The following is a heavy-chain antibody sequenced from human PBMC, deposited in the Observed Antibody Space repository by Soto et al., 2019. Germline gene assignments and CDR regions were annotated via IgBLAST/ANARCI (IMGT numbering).Heavy chain of an antibody. CDR3: ARGLVLSDWFDP. CDR1: GGSVSSGSYY. Sequence: SETLSLTCTVSGGSVSSGSYYWSWIRQPPGKGLEWIGYIYYSGSTNYNPSLKSRVTISVDTSKNQFSLKLSSVTAADTAVYYYARGLVLSDWFDPWGQGTLVTVSS. J-gene: IGHJ5*02. V-gene: IGHV4-61*01. CDR2: IYYSGST. D-gene: IGHD6-19*01.